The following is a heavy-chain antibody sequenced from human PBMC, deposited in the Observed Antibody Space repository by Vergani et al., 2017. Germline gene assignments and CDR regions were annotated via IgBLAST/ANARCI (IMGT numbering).Heavy chain of an antibody. Sequence: EVQLLESGGGLVQPGGSLRLSCAASGFTFSSYAMSWVRQATGKGLECVSAISGSGGSTYYADSVKGRFTISRDTSKNTLYLQMNSLRAEDTAVYYCAKDDDSMVTSTPSSDYWGQGTLVTVSS. J-gene: IGHJ4*02. V-gene: IGHV3-23*01. CDR2: ISGSGGST. D-gene: IGHD2-21*02. CDR3: AKDDDSMVTSTPSSDY. CDR1: GFTFSSYA.